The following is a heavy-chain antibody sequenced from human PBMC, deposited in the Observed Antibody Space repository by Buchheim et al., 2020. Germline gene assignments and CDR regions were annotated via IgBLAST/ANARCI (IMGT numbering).Heavy chain of an antibody. Sequence: QVQLVESGGGVVQPGRSLRLSCAASGFTFSSYGMHWVRQAPGKGLVWVAVIWYDGSNKYYADSVKGRFTISRDNSKNTLYLQMNSLRAEDTAVYYCARDWAAAGCFDYWGQGTL. J-gene: IGHJ4*02. D-gene: IGHD6-13*01. CDR3: ARDWAAAGCFDY. CDR1: GFTFSSYG. CDR2: IWYDGSNK. V-gene: IGHV3-33*01.